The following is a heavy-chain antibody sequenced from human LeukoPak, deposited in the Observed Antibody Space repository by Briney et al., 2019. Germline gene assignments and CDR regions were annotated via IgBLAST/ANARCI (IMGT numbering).Heavy chain of an antibody. CDR2: ISYDGGNK. CDR1: GFTFSSYA. D-gene: IGHD3/OR15-3a*01. V-gene: IGHV3-30*04. CDR3: AREGLQNAFDI. Sequence: GGSLRLSCAASGFTFSSYAMHWVRQAPGKGLEWVAVISYDGGNKYYADSVKGRFTISRDNSKNTLYLQMNSLRAEDTAVYYCAREGLQNAFDIWGQGTMVTVSS. J-gene: IGHJ3*02.